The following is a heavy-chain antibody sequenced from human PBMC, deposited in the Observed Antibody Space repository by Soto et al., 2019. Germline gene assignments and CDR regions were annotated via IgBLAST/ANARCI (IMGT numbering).Heavy chain of an antibody. CDR3: ARDSYMTF. J-gene: IGHJ4*02. Sequence: GGSLRLSCVASGFAASSRYMNWVRQAPGKGLEWVSIIYNDGDTYYADSVKGRFTISRDDSKNTLYLQMNSLTAEDTAIYYCARDSYMTFWGQGTLVTVSS. D-gene: IGHD1-26*01. CDR1: GFAASSRY. V-gene: IGHV3-66*01. CDR2: IYNDGDT.